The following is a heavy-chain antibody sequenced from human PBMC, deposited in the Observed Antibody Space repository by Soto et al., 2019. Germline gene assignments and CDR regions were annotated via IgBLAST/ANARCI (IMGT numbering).Heavy chain of an antibody. V-gene: IGHV3-23*01. J-gene: IGHJ1*01. CDR3: AKDINYILYGGNDVGYFQH. CDR2: ISGSGGST. D-gene: IGHD4-17*01. CDR1: GFTFSSYA. Sequence: GGSLRLSCAASGFTFSSYAMSWVRQAPGKGLEWVSAISGSGGSTYYADSVKGRFTISRDNSKNTLYLQMNSLRAEDTAVYYCAKDINYILYGGNDVGYFQHWGQGTLVTVSS.